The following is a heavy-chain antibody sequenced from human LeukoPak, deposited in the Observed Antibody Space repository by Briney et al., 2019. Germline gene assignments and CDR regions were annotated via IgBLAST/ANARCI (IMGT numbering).Heavy chain of an antibody. V-gene: IGHV1-2*02. CDR2: INPNSGGT. Sequence: VASVKVSCKASGGTFSNYGISWVRQAPGQGLEWMGWINPNSGGTNYAQKFQGRVTTTRDTSISTAYMELSRLRSDDTAVYYCARDRRVSGIVVVPAASNWFDPWGQGTLVTVSS. CDR3: ARDRRVSGIVVVPAASNWFDP. D-gene: IGHD2-2*01. J-gene: IGHJ5*02. CDR1: GGTFSNYG.